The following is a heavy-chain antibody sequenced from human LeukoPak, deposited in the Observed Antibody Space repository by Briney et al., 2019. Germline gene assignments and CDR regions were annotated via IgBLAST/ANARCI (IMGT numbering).Heavy chain of an antibody. CDR3: AGDGPGYYYYYMDV. CDR1: GFTFSSYS. V-gene: IGHV3-21*01. CDR2: ISSSSSYI. D-gene: IGHD1-14*01. J-gene: IGHJ6*03. Sequence: GGSLRLSCAASGFTFSSYSMNWVRQAPGKGLEWVSSISSSSSYIYYADSVKGRFTISRDNAKNSLYLQMNSLRAEDTAVYYGAGDGPGYYYYYMDVWGKGTTVTVSS.